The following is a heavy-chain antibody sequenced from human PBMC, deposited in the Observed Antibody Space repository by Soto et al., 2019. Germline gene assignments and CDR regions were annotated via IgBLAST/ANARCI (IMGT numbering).Heavy chain of an antibody. CDR2: INPNSGGT. CDR1: GYTFTGYY. CDR3: ARGGRYCSGGSCFTYYYYGMDV. D-gene: IGHD2-15*01. Sequence: GASVKVSCKASGYTFTGYYMHWVRQAPGQGLEWMGWINPNSGGTNYAQKFQGWVTMTRDTSISTAYMELSRLRSDDTAVYYCARGGRYCSGGSCFTYYYYGMDVWGQGTTVTVSS. V-gene: IGHV1-2*04. J-gene: IGHJ6*02.